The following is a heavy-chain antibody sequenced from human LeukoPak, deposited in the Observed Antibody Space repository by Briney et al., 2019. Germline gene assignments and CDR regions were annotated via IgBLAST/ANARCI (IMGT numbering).Heavy chain of an antibody. Sequence: GGSLRLSCAASGFTFSSYSMNWLRQAPGKGLEWVSSISSSSSYIYYADSVKGRFTISRDNAKNSLYLQMNSLRAEDTAVYYCARDIVVVLAAMGYYYGMDVWGQGTTVTVSS. V-gene: IGHV3-21*04. CDR3: ARDIVVVLAAMGYYYGMDV. CDR1: GFTFSSYS. CDR2: ISSSSSYI. J-gene: IGHJ6*02. D-gene: IGHD2-2*01.